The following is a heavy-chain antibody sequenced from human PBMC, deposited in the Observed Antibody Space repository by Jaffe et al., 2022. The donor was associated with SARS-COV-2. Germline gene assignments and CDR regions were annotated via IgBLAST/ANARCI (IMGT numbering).Heavy chain of an antibody. V-gene: IGHV4-39*01. CDR3: ARADAGHYKATTWYFDL. D-gene: IGHD1-26*01. J-gene: IGHJ2*01. CDR2: IYYSGST. CDR1: GGSISSSSYY. Sequence: QLQLQESGPGLVKPSETLSLTCTVSGGSISSSSYYWGWIRQPPGKGLEWIGSIYYSGSTYYNPSLKSRVTISVDTSKNQFSLKLSSVTAADTAVYYCARADAGHYKATTWYFDLWGRGTLVTVSS.